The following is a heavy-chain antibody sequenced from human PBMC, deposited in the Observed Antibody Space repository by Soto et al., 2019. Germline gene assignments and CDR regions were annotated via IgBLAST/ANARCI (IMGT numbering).Heavy chain of an antibody. V-gene: IGHV4-31*03. J-gene: IGHJ4*02. CDR3: ASGNAWEVLLAH. Sequence: SETLSLTCTVSGASVNSGGYYWSWIRQLPGKGLEWIGYVYFSGSTYFNPSLESRLTMSLDTSQNQFSLKLRSVTAADTAVYHCASGNAWEVLLAHWSQGTLVTVSS. CDR1: GASVNSGGYY. D-gene: IGHD1-26*01. CDR2: VYFSGST.